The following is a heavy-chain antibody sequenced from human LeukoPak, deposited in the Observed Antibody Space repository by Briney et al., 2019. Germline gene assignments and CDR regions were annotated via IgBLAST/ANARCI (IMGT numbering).Heavy chain of an antibody. CDR3: ATGVSTGTAYYYYGMDV. Sequence: GGSLRLSCAASGFTFSTYAVNWVRQAPGKGLEWVSTISGSGDSTYYADFVKGRFTISRDNSKDTLYLQMSSVRVDDTAVYYCATGVSTGTAYYYYGMDVWGQGTTVTVSS. D-gene: IGHD4-4*01. V-gene: IGHV3-23*01. CDR1: GFTFSTYA. J-gene: IGHJ6*02. CDR2: ISGSGDST.